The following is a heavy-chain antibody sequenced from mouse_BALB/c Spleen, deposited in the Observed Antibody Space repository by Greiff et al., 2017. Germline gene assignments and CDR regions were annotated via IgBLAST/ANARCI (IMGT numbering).Heavy chain of an antibody. Sequence: QVQLKQSGAELVKPGASVKMSCKASGYTFTSYWMHWVKQRPGQGLEWIGVIDPSDSYTSYNQKFKGKATLTVDTSSSTAYMQLSSLTSEDSAVYYCTRSDDYGWFAYWGQGTLVTVSA. J-gene: IGHJ3*01. D-gene: IGHD2-4*01. CDR2: IDPSDSYT. CDR3: TRSDDYGWFAY. V-gene: IGHV1S127*01. CDR1: GYTFTSYW.